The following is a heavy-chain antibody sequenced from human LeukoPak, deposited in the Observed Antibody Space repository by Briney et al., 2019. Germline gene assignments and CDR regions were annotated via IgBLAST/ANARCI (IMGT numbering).Heavy chain of an antibody. CDR2: INPNSGGT. Sequence: ASVKVSCKASGYTFTGYYMHWVRQAPGQGLEWMGWINPNSGGTNYAQKFQGWVTMTRDTSISTAYMELSRLRSDDTAVYYCARGGSSWPRTYYYYYGMDVWGKGTTATVSS. J-gene: IGHJ6*04. CDR1: GYTFTGYY. CDR3: ARGGSSWPRTYYYYYGMDV. D-gene: IGHD6-13*01. V-gene: IGHV1-2*04.